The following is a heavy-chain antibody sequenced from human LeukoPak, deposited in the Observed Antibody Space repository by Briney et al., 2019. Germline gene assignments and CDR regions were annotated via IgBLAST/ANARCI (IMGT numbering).Heavy chain of an antibody. Sequence: ASVKVSCKASGGTFSSYAISWVRQAPGQGLEWMGGIIPIFGTANYAQKFQGRVTITADESTSTAYMGLSSLRSEDTAVYYCAREGAPQGYWYFDLWGRGTLVTVSS. CDR3: AREGAPQGYWYFDL. CDR2: IIPIFGTA. D-gene: IGHD4/OR15-4a*01. J-gene: IGHJ2*01. V-gene: IGHV1-69*13. CDR1: GGTFSSYA.